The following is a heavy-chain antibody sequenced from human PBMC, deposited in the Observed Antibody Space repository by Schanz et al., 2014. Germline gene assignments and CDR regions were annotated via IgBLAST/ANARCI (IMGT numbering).Heavy chain of an antibody. CDR3: AKEPYDVLTGYQYYFDY. V-gene: IGHV3-23*01. Sequence: EVKLLESGGGLVQPGGSLRLSCAASGFTFATYAMSWVRQAPGKGLEWVAAINGSGNATYYADSVKGRFTISRDNSRNTLFLQMKRLRVEDTAVYFCAKEPYDVLTGYQYYFDYWGPGRLVTVSS. CDR1: GFTFATYA. CDR2: INGSGNAT. J-gene: IGHJ4*02. D-gene: IGHD3-9*01.